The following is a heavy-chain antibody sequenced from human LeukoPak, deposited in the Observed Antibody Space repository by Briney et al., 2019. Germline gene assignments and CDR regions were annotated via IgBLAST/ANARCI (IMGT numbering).Heavy chain of an antibody. CDR1: GFTVSNNY. CDR3: ASEQPYSSGWS. Sequence: GGSLRLSCAASGFTVSNNYMNWVRQAPGKGLEWVSTIYSGGSTYYADSVKGRFTISRHNSKNTLDLQMNSLRAEDTAVYYCASEQPYSSGWSWGQGTLVTVSS. V-gene: IGHV3-53*04. J-gene: IGHJ5*02. CDR2: IYSGGST. D-gene: IGHD6-19*01.